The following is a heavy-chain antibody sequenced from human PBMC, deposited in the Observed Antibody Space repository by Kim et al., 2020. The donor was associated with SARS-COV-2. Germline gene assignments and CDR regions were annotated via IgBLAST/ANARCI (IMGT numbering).Heavy chain of an antibody. CDR2: ISYDGSNK. J-gene: IGHJ6*02. Sequence: GGSLRLSCAASGFTFSSYAMHWVRQAPGKGLEWVAVISYDGSNKYYADSVKGRFTISRDNSKNTLYLQMNSLRAEDTAVYYCARSVAYSSSWYGHYYYYYGMDVWGQGTTVTVSS. CDR3: ARSVAYSSSWYGHYYYYYGMDV. V-gene: IGHV3-30-3*01. D-gene: IGHD6-13*01. CDR1: GFTFSSYA.